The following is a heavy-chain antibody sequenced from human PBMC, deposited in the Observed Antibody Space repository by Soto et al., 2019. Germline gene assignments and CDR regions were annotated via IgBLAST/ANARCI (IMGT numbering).Heavy chain of an antibody. V-gene: IGHV3-33*01. J-gene: IGHJ3*02. CDR2: ISSDESNE. D-gene: IGHD3-16*01. CDR1: GFTFSSSV. CDR3: ARGLIKLAGGAFDI. Sequence: GGSLRLFCAASGFTFSSSVVHWVRQAPGKGLEWVAVISSDESNEDYADSVKGRFSISRDNSKNTLYLQMSSLRADDTAVYYCARGLIKLAGGAFDIWGQGTMVTVSS.